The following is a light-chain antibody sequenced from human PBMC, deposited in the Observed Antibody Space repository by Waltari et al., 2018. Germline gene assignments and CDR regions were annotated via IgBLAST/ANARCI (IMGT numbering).Light chain of an antibody. CDR2: DTS. CDR1: QSVRSY. V-gene: IGKV3-11*01. Sequence: EIVLTQSPATLSLSPGERATLSCRASQSVRSYLAWYQQKPGQAPRLLIYDTSNRASGIPARFSGSESGTDFSLSISSLEPEDFAVYYCQQRHNWPLTFGGGTKVEIK. J-gene: IGKJ4*01. CDR3: QQRHNWPLT.